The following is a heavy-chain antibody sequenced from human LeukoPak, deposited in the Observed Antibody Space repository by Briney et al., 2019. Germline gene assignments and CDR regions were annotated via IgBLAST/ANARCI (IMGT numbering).Heavy chain of an antibody. CDR3: ARALHDSSGYYFDY. V-gene: IGHV3-21*01. D-gene: IGHD3-22*01. Sequence: PGGSLRLPCAASGFTFISYSMNWVRQAPGKGLEWVSSISNSSPNIYYADSVKGRLTIPRDSAKDSLFLQMNSLRAEDTAVYYCARALHDSSGYYFDYWGQGTLVTVSS. CDR1: GFTFISYS. J-gene: IGHJ4*02. CDR2: ISNSSPNI.